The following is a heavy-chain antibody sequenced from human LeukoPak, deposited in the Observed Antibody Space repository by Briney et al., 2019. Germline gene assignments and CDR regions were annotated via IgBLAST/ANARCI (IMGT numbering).Heavy chain of an antibody. D-gene: IGHD2-2*02. CDR2: IIPILGIA. Sequence: GASVKVSCKASGGTFSSYTISWVRQAPGQGLEWMGRIIPILGIANYAQKFQGRVTITADKSTSTAYMELSSLRSEDTAVYYCASAPTIPYCSSTSCYSRNAFDIWGQGTMVTVSS. CDR3: ASAPTIPYCSSTSCYSRNAFDI. J-gene: IGHJ3*02. CDR1: GGTFSSYT. V-gene: IGHV1-69*02.